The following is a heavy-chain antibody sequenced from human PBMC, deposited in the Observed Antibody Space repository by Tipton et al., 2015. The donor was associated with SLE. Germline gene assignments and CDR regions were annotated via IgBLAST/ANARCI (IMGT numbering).Heavy chain of an antibody. CDR2: IHHSGST. J-gene: IGHJ4*02. V-gene: IGHV4-34*01. D-gene: IGHD1-14*01. Sequence: TLSLTCAVYGGSFSNYYWTWIRQPPGKGLEWIGEIHHSGSTNYNPSLKSRVTISVDTSKDQFSLKLSSVTAADTAVYYCARGRTARTLLSWGQGTLVTVSS. CDR1: GGSFSNYY. CDR3: ARGRTARTLLS.